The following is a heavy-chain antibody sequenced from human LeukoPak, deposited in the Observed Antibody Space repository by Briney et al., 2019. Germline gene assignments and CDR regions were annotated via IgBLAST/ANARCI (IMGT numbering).Heavy chain of an antibody. CDR2: IKKDGRDK. CDR3: AKVITISSRSLFDP. D-gene: IGHD3-3*01. J-gene: IGHJ5*02. CDR1: GFTFSSNY. V-gene: IGHV3-7*03. Sequence: PGGSLRLSCAASGFTFSSNYMTWVRQAPGKGLEWVANIKKDGRDKHYVDSVEGRFTISRDNAKNSLYLQMNSLRAEDTAVYYCAKVITISSRSLFDPWGQGTLVTVSS.